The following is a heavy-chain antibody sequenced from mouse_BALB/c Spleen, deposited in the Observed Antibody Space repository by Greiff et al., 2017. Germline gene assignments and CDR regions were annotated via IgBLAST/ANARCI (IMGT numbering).Heavy chain of an antibody. CDR1: GFTFSSFG. CDR3: ARKRDYDGYSYYFDY. J-gene: IGHJ2*01. Sequence: EVQRVESGGGLVQPGGSRKLSCAASGFTFSSFGMHWVRQAPEKGLEWVAYISSGSSTIYYADTVKGRFTISRDNPKNTLFLQMTSLRSEDTAMYYCARKRDYDGYSYYFDYWGQGTTLTVSS. CDR2: ISSGSSTI. V-gene: IGHV5-17*02. D-gene: IGHD2-3*01.